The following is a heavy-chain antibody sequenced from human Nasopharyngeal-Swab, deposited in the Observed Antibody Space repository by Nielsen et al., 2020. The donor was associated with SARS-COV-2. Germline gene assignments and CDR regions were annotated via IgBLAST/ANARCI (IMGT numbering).Heavy chain of an antibody. V-gene: IGHV4-59*01. Sequence: SETLSLTCTFSGGSISSYYWSWIRQPPGKGLEWIGYIYYSGSTNYNPSLKSRVTISVDTSKNQFSLKLSSVTAADTAVYYCSRMSGGNWFDPWGQGTLVTVSS. CDR3: SRMSGGNWFDP. CDR1: GGSISSYY. J-gene: IGHJ5*02. D-gene: IGHD3-10*01. CDR2: IYYSGST.